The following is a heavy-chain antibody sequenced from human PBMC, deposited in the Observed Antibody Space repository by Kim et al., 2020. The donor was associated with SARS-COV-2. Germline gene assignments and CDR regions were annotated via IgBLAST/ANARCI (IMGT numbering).Heavy chain of an antibody. CDR1: GYTFTSYA. CDR2: INAGNGNT. V-gene: IGHV1-3*01. J-gene: IGHJ4*02. Sequence: ASVKVSCKASGYTFTSYAMHWVRQAPGQRLEWMGWINAGNGNTKYSQKFQGRVTITRDTSASTAYMELSSLRSEDTAVYYCAREGDYDPYYFDYWGQGTLVTVSS. CDR3: AREGDYDPYYFDY. D-gene: IGHD4-17*01.